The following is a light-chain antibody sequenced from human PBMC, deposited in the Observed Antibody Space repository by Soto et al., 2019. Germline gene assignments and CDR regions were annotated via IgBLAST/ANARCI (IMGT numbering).Light chain of an antibody. Sequence: DIQMTQSPSTLSAAVGDRVTITCRASQSIDSWLAWYQQKPGKVPKVLIYKASNLESGVPPRFSGSGSGPEFTFTISSLQPDDFATYYCQRYNTYPLTFGGGTKVEI. V-gene: IGKV1-5*03. CDR1: QSIDSW. CDR3: QRYNTYPLT. CDR2: KAS. J-gene: IGKJ4*01.